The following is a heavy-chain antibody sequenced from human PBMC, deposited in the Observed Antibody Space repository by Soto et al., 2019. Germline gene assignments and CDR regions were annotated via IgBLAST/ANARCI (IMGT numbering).Heavy chain of an antibody. D-gene: IGHD5-12*01. CDR2: VYHTGAT. CDR1: GASISSSY. V-gene: IGHV4-59*01. J-gene: IGHJ4*02. Sequence: SETLSLTCTVSGASISSSYWSWIRQSPERGLEWIAYVYHTGATNYNPSLKSQVTISLDTSKGQFSLNLTSLTTADTAVYFCARGGNRYSNVASGVGGFDYWGQGSLVTVSS. CDR3: ARGGNRYSNVASGVGGFDY.